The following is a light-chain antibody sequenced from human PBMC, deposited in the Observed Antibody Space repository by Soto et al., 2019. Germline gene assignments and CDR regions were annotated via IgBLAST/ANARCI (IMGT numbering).Light chain of an antibody. Sequence: EIVLTRSPGTLSLSPGETATLSCRAGQTIGRTYLAWYQQKPRQAPRLIIFGTSSRATGIPDTFSGSGSGTDFTPSISRLEPEDFAVYYCQQHASSPLLTCGGGTKVDIK. CDR1: QTIGRTY. V-gene: IGKV3-20*01. J-gene: IGKJ4*01. CDR2: GTS. CDR3: QQHASSPLLT.